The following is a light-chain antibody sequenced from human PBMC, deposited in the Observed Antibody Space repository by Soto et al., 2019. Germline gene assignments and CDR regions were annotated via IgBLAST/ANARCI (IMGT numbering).Light chain of an antibody. J-gene: IGLJ1*01. CDR1: NIGSKS. Sequence: SYELSLPPSVSVAPGLTSRITCGGNNIGSKSVHWCQQKPGQAPVLVVYDDSDRPSGIPERFSGSNSGNTATLTISRVEAGDEADYYCQVWDSGSDHYVFGTGTKVTVL. CDR3: QVWDSGSDHYV. V-gene: IGLV3-21*02. CDR2: DDS.